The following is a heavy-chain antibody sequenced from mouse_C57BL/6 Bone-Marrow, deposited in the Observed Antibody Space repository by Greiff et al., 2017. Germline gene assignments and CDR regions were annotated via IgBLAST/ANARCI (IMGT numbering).Heavy chain of an antibody. CDR1: GYTFTSYW. D-gene: IGHD2-12*01. J-gene: IGHJ1*03. Sequence: QVQLQQSGAELVKPGASVKMSCKASGYTFTSYWITWVKQRPGQGLEWIGDIYPGSGSTNYNEKFKSKATLTVDTSSSTAYMQLSSLTSEDSAVYYCAKETIVPPWYFDVWGTGTTVTVSS. V-gene: IGHV1-55*01. CDR2: IYPGSGST. CDR3: AKETIVPPWYFDV.